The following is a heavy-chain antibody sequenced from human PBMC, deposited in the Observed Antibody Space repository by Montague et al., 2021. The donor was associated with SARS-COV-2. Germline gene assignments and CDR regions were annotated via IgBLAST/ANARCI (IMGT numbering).Heavy chain of an antibody. Sequence: SETLSLTCTVSGYSISSGYYWGWIRQPPGKGLEWIGSIYHSGSTYYNPSLKSRVTISVDTSKNQFSLKLSSVTAADTAAYYCARERRYCSGGSCYPGWFDPWGQGTLVTVSS. CDR3: ARERRYCSGGSCYPGWFDP. D-gene: IGHD2-15*01. CDR2: IYHSGST. CDR1: GYSISSGYY. V-gene: IGHV4-38-2*02. J-gene: IGHJ5*02.